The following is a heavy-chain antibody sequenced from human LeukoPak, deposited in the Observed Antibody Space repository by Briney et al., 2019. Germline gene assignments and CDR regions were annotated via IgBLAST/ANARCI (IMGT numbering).Heavy chain of an antibody. CDR3: ARDSYYYDSSGSRTLDY. J-gene: IGHJ4*02. CDR1: GFTVSSNY. Sequence: GGSLSLSCAASGFTVSSNYMSWVRQAPGKGLEWVSVIYSGGSTYYADSVKGRFTISRDNSKNTLYLQMNSLRAEDTAVYYCARDSYYYDSSGSRTLDYWGQGTLVTVSS. CDR2: IYSGGST. V-gene: IGHV3-66*01. D-gene: IGHD3-22*01.